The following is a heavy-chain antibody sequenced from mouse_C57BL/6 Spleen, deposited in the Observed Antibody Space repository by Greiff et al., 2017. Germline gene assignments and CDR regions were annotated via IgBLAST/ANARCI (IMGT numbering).Heavy chain of an antibody. D-gene: IGHD4-1*01. Sequence: VQLQQSGAELVRPGPSVKVSCKASGYAFTNYLIEWVKQRPGQGLEWIGVINPGSGGTNYNEKFKGKATLTADKSSSTAYMQLSSLTSEDSAVYFCARLGLDFPFAYWGQGTLVTVSA. CDR2: INPGSGGT. V-gene: IGHV1-54*01. J-gene: IGHJ3*01. CDR3: ARLGLDFPFAY. CDR1: GYAFTNYL.